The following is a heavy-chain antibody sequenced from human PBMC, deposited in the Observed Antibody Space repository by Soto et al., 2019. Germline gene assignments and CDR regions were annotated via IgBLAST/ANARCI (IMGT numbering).Heavy chain of an antibody. CDR3: ARLSGSYNDRYFDN. J-gene: IGHJ4*02. Sequence: SETLSLTCTVSGGSTSSSLYQWVWIHQPPGKGLEWIGNVYYNGNTYYNASLKSRLTISVDTSNNQFSLKVKSVTAADTAVYFCARLSGSYNDRYFDNWGQGTRVT. V-gene: IGHV4-39*01. D-gene: IGHD1-26*01. CDR2: VYYNGNT. CDR1: GGSTSSSLYQ.